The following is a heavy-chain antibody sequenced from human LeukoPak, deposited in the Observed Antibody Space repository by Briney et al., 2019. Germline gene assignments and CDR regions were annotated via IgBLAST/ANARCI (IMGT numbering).Heavy chain of an antibody. D-gene: IGHD4-17*01. J-gene: IGHJ3*02. CDR1: GVTVNSNY. Sequence: GGSLRLSCAASGVTVNSNYMSWVRQAPGKGLEWVSAIRGSGGSTYYADSVKGRITISRDNSKNTLYLQMNSLRAEDTAVYYCAKVFDYGDRDAFDIWGQGTMVTVSS. V-gene: IGHV3-23*01. CDR3: AKVFDYGDRDAFDI. CDR2: IRGSGGST.